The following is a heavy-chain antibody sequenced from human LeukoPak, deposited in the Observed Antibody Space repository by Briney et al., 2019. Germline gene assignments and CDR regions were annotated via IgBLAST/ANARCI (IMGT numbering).Heavy chain of an antibody. V-gene: IGHV4-59*01. Sequence: SETLSLTCTVSGGSISSYYWSWIRQPPGKGLEWIGYIHYSGTTNYNPSLTSRGTISVDTTKNQCSLTLRSVAAADTAVYYCARVSWFPRTSYYYMDVWGKGTTVTVSS. D-gene: IGHD3-9*01. CDR1: GGSISSYY. J-gene: IGHJ6*03. CDR2: IHYSGTT. CDR3: ARVSWFPRTSYYYMDV.